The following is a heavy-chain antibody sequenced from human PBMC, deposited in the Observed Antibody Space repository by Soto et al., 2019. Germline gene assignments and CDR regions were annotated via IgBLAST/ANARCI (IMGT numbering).Heavy chain of an antibody. V-gene: IGHV4-39*01. CDR1: GGSVSSNSYS. D-gene: IGHD2-2*03. CDR3: ARFNGYCVSTNCHGYYGMDV. CDR2: IYSSENT. Sequence: SETLSLTCTVSGGSVSSNSYSWGWIRQSPGKGLEWIGTIYSSENTYYNPSLLSRVTISVDTSKNEFSLRLSSVTAADTAVYYCARFNGYCVSTNCHGYYGMDVGGQGPRVTVSS. J-gene: IGHJ6*02.